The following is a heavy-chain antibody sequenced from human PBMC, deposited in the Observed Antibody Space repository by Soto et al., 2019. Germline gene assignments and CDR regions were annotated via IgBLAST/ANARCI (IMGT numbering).Heavy chain of an antibody. J-gene: IGHJ6*02. CDR2: VSFDGSNK. CDR3: ARLPGPLVAVLYIYPLDGREAMSDVDV. Sequence: QMQLVESGGGVVQPGGSLRLSCAASGFTFNYYPMHWVLQAPGMGLELVAVVSFDGSNKYYADSVKGRFTISKDNSKNTLYLQMNSLRREDTAVYYCARLPGPLVAVLYIYPLDGREAMSDVDVWGQGTTVTVSS. D-gene: IGHD6-19*01. CDR1: GFTFNYYP. V-gene: IGHV3-30-3*01.